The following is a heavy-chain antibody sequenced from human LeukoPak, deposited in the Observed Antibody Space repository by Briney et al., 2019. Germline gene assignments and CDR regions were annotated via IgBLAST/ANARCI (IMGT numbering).Heavy chain of an antibody. Sequence: GGSLRLSCAASGFNVSYKYMSWVRQAPGKGLEWVSILYSRGATHYLDSVQGRFTISRDNSKNALYLQMNSLRAEDTAVYYCATDEYDYGDWFDGFGIWGQGTMVTVSS. V-gene: IGHV3-66*01. CDR3: ATDEYDYGDWFDGFGI. J-gene: IGHJ3*02. CDR1: GFNVSYKY. CDR2: LYSRGAT. D-gene: IGHD4-17*01.